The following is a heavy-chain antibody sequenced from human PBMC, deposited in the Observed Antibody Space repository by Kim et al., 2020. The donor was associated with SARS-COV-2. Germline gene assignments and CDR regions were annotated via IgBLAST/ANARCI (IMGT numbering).Heavy chain of an antibody. CDR3: ARVVGRPGNLFDY. Sequence: GGSLRLSCAASGFTFSSYWMHWVRQAPGKGLVWVSRINSDGSSTSYADSVKGRFTISRDNAKNTLYLQMNSLRAEDTAVYYCARVVGRPGNLFDYWGQGTLVTVSS. D-gene: IGHD1-26*01. CDR2: INSDGSST. J-gene: IGHJ4*02. V-gene: IGHV3-74*01. CDR1: GFTFSSYW.